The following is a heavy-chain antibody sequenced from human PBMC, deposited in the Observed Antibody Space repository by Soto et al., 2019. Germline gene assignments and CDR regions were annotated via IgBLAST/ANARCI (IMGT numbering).Heavy chain of an antibody. CDR1: GGSISSHN. J-gene: IGHJ6*02. D-gene: IGHD3-10*01. V-gene: IGHV4-59*08. CDR3: VRQGFGVLHGLVDF. Sequence: QVQLQESGPGLVKPSETLSLICSDSGGSISSHNWGWIRLPPGKGLEWIGYIRDSGDTSYNPSLNRRVTMSLDTSKKEFSLKLTSGTAADTAVYYCVRQGFGVLHGLVDFWGQGTTVTVSS. CDR2: IRDSGDT.